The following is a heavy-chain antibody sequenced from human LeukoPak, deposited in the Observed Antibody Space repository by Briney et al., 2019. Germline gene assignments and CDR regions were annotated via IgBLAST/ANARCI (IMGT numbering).Heavy chain of an antibody. CDR1: GGSIRSYY. D-gene: IGHD1-1*01. V-gene: IGHV4-34*01. CDR2: INHSGST. CDR3: ARTLWNYYYMDV. Sequence: SETLSLTCIVSGGSIRSYYWSWIRQPPGKGLEWIGEINHSGSTNYNPSLKGRVTISVDTSKNQFSLKLSSVTAADTAVYYCARTLWNYYYMDVWGKGTTVTVSS. J-gene: IGHJ6*03.